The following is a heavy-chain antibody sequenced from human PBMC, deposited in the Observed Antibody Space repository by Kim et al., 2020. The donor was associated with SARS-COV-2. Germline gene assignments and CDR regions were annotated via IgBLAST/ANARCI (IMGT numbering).Heavy chain of an antibody. D-gene: IGHD6-13*01. CDR2: IYYSGST. Sequence: SETLSLTCTVSGGSISSYYWSWIRQPPGKGLEWIGYIYYSGSTNYNPSLKSRVTISVDTSKNQFSLKLSSVTAADTAVYYCARGRGDSSSWYYYYGMDVWGQGTTVTVSS. CDR1: GGSISSYY. J-gene: IGHJ6*02. CDR3: ARGRGDSSSWYYYYGMDV. V-gene: IGHV4-59*01.